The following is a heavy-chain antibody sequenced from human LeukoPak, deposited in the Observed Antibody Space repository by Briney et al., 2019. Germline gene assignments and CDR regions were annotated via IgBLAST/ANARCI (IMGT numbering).Heavy chain of an antibody. V-gene: IGHV3-23*01. J-gene: IGHJ5*02. CDR3: AKDSNHDFWSTYSVS. CDR2: ISGGSSNT. CDR1: GFTFSNYW. Sequence: SGGSLRLSCAASGFTFSNYWMSWVRQAPGEGLEWVSGISGGSSNTYYAESAKGRFTISRDNSKNTLSLQMNSLRAEDTAIYYCAKDSNHDFWSTYSVSWGQGTLVTVSS. D-gene: IGHD3-3*01.